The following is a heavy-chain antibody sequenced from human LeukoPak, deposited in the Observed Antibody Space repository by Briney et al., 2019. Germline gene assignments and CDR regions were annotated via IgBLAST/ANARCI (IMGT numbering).Heavy chain of an antibody. V-gene: IGHV1-8*01. Sequence: GASLKVSCKASGYAFASFDINWVRQATGQGLEWLGWLSPNSGNTGYAQKFQGRATMTRDTSTSTVYMELSNLRFEDTAVYYCARGNAVSGDYWGQGTLVTVSS. D-gene: IGHD1-26*01. CDR2: LSPNSGNT. CDR3: ARGNAVSGDY. J-gene: IGHJ4*02. CDR1: GYAFASFD.